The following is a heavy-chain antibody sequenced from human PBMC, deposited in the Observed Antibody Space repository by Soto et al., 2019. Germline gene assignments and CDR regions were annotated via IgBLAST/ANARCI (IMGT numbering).Heavy chain of an antibody. CDR3: AREREGAAAKNPGMDV. J-gene: IGHJ6*02. CDR2: IYSGGST. Sequence: PGGSLRLSCAASGFTVSSNYMSWVRQAPGKGLEWVSVIYSGGSTYYADSVKGRFTISRDNSKNTLYLQMNSLRAEDTAVYYCAREREGAAAKNPGMDVWGQGTTVTVSS. V-gene: IGHV3-53*01. CDR1: GFTVSSNY. D-gene: IGHD6-13*01.